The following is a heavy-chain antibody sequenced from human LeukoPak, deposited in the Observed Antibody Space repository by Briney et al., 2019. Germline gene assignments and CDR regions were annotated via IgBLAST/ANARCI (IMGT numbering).Heavy chain of an antibody. CDR1: GGSFRDYS. CDR2: INHRGNT. Sequence: KPSETLSLTFGIYGGSFRDYSWTWIRQPPRQGLEWIGEINHRGNTDFNPSLKSRVTISVDTSKNQFSLKLTSVTAADTALYFCARGRFYVFDIWGQGTLVTVSS. V-gene: IGHV4-34*01. J-gene: IGHJ3*02. D-gene: IGHD2/OR15-2a*01. CDR3: ARGRFYVFDI.